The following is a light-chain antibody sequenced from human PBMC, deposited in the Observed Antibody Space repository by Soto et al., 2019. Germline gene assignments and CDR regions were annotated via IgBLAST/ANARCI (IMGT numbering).Light chain of an antibody. CDR1: QSLNCW. V-gene: IGKV1-5*03. CDR3: QQYNTYPLT. CDR2: KAS. J-gene: IGKJ4*01. Sequence: DIQMTQSPTTLSASVGDRVTITSRASQSLNCWLAWYQQKPGKAPKLLIHKASILRSGVPSRFSGSGSGTEFTLTNSSLQPDVFATYYCQQYNTYPLTFGGGTKVEIK.